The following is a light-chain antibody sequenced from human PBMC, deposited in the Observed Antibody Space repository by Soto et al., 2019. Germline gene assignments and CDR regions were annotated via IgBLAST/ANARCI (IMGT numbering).Light chain of an antibody. V-gene: IGKV3-11*01. CDR3: QQRSNWIT. J-gene: IGKJ1*01. CDR1: QSVATKY. Sequence: EIVLTQSPGTLSLSPGERATLSCRASQSVATKYLAWYQQKPGQAPRLLIYDASNRATGIPARFSGSGSGTDFTLTISSLEPEDFAVYYCQQRSNWITFGQGTKVDIK. CDR2: DAS.